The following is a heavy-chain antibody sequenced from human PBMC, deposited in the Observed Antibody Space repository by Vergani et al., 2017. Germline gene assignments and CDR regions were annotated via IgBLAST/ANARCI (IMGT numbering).Heavy chain of an antibody. D-gene: IGHD1-1*01. CDR3: AREXESTGHHSNCFDP. Sequence: QVQLVQSGAEVKKPGSSVKVSCKASGDTFRTYTFNWVRHAPGQGFEWMGGIIPIFGTPKYAQKFQGRVIISADESTSTVYLEVTRLRPEDTAVYFCAREXESTGHHSNCFDPWGQGALVTVSS. J-gene: IGHJ5*02. CDR2: IIPIFGTP. CDR1: GDTFRTYT. V-gene: IGHV1-69*12.